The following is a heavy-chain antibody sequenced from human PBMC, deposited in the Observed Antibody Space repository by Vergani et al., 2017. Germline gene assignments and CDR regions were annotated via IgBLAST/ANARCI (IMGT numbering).Heavy chain of an antibody. D-gene: IGHD1-26*01. V-gene: IGHV4-39*01. CDR1: GGSINPSSSF. CDR3: ARRAERWETLLRDDFDV. J-gene: IGHJ3*01. CDR2: INYVGRT. Sequence: QLQLQESGPGLVKPSETLSLICTVSGGSINPSSSFWGWIRQSPGKGLEWIGSINYVGRTYYIPSLQSRATVFVDTSKNQFSLNLTSVTAADTAVYFCARRAERWETLLRDDFDVWGQGTFVTVSP.